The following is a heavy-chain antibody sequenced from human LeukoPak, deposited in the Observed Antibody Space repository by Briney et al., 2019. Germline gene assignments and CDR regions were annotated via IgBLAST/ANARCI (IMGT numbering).Heavy chain of an antibody. Sequence: HPGGSLRLSCAASGFTVSSNYMSWVRQAPGMGLEWVSIIYSGGDTFYADSVKGRFTISSDNSKNTVYLQMNSLSAEDAAVYYCVKDDGWVQYANWGQGTLVTVSS. V-gene: IGHV3-53*01. CDR1: GFTVSSNY. D-gene: IGHD5-24*01. CDR2: IYSGGDT. J-gene: IGHJ4*02. CDR3: VKDDGWVQYAN.